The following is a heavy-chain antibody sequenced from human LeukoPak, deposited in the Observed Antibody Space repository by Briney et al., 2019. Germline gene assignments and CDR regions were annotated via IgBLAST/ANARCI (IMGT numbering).Heavy chain of an antibody. CDR1: GGTFSSYA. Sequence: ASVKVSCKASGGTFSSYAISWVRQAPGQGLEWMGGIIPIFGTANYAQKFQGRVTITADESTSTAYMELSSLRSEDTAVYYCARNLEWSYYFDYWGQGTLVTVSS. CDR2: IIPIFGTA. D-gene: IGHD3-3*01. CDR3: ARNLEWSYYFDY. V-gene: IGHV1-69*13. J-gene: IGHJ4*02.